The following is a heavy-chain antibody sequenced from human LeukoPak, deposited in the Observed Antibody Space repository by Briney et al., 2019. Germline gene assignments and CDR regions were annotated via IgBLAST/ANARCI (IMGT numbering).Heavy chain of an antibody. J-gene: IGHJ6*02. V-gene: IGHV1-18*01. D-gene: IGHD1-26*01. CDR3: ARDGGSYTEDYYYYGMDV. Sequence: GASVKVSCKASGYTFTSYGISWVRQAPGQGLEWMGWISAYNGNTNYAQKLQGRVTMTTDTSTSTAHMELRSLRSDDTAVYYCARDGGSYTEDYYYYGMDVWGQGTTVTVSS. CDR2: ISAYNGNT. CDR1: GYTFTSYG.